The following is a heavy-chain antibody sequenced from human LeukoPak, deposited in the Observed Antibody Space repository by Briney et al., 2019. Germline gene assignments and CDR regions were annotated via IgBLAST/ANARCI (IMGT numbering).Heavy chain of an antibody. V-gene: IGHV3-15*01. CDR2: IRSKTDGTTT. D-gene: IGHD2-2*02. J-gene: IGHJ4*02. Sequence: PGGSLRLSCEASGFTFSDAWMTWVRQAPGKGLEWIGRIRSKTDGTTTDYAAPVKGRFIISRDDSRNTLYLQMNSLKTEDTALYYCSTWADLYDYWGQGTLVTVSS. CDR1: GFTFSDAW. CDR3: STWADLYDY.